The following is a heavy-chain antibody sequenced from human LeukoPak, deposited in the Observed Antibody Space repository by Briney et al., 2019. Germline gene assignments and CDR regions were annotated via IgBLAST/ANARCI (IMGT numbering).Heavy chain of an antibody. V-gene: IGHV3-7*05. D-gene: IGHD2-15*01. CDR2: IKEDGSEK. CDR3: ARDRCSGGSCSYYYGMDV. CDR1: GFTFSSYW. J-gene: IGHJ6*02. Sequence: GGSLRLSCAASGFTFSSYWMSWVRQAPGKGLEWVANIKEDGSEKYYVDSVKGRFTISRDNAKNSLCLQMNSLRAEDTAVYYCARDRCSGGSCSYYYGMDVWGQGTTVTVSS.